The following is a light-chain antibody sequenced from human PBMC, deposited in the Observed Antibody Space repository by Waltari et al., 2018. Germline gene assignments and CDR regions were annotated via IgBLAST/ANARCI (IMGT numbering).Light chain of an antibody. CDR1: NRDVGSLGL. Sequence: QSALIQPASLSGSPGQSITLSCPGINRDVGSLGLVSWYQQHPGKAPKLILYDVTKRPSGVSDRFSGSRSGDTASLTISTLQAEDEADYYCCSYANYVTFFGGGTKLTVL. CDR2: DVT. J-gene: IGLJ2*01. V-gene: IGLV2-23*02. CDR3: CSYANYVTF.